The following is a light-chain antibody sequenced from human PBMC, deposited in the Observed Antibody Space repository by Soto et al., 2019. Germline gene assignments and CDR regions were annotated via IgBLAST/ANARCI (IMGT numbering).Light chain of an antibody. V-gene: IGKV1-5*01. CDR3: HQDTSYTWT. CDR1: QRVSDW. Sequence: IHLTHSPSTLSASVRDSVTITCRASQRVSDWLAWYQQKPGNPPKFLIYDTSRLESAVPSRFSASGSGTEFTLTISWLQPDEFATYYSHQDTSYTWTFGQGTKVDIK. J-gene: IGKJ1*01. CDR2: DTS.